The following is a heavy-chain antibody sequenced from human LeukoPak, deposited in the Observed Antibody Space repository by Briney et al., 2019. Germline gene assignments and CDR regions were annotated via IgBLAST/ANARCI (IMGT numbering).Heavy chain of an antibody. V-gene: IGHV1-69*06. CDR2: IIPIFGTA. D-gene: IGHD2-2*01. CDR1: GGTFSSYA. J-gene: IGHJ5*02. CDR3: ARDVDCSSASCYSIRGWFDP. Sequence: SVKVSCKASGGTFSSYAISWVRQAPGQGLEWMGGIIPIFGTANYAQKFQGRVTITADKSTSTAYMELSSLRSEDTAVYYCARDVDCSSASCYSIRGWFDPWGQGTLVTVSS.